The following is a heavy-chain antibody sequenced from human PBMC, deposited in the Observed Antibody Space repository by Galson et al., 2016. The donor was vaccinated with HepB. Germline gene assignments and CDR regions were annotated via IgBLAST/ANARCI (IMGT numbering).Heavy chain of an antibody. D-gene: IGHD3-10*01. J-gene: IGHJ6*02. CDR3: AKGPPPGFGNYYYYNGMDF. Sequence: SLRLSCAASGFTFGDYYMGWIRQAPGKGLEWVATIRGNAGDAYYVDSVKGRFTISRDNSENRLYLQMSSLRVDDTADYYCAKGPPPGFGNYYYYNGMDFWGQGTTVTVSS. CDR1: GFTFGDYY. CDR2: IRGNAGDA. V-gene: IGHV3-23*01.